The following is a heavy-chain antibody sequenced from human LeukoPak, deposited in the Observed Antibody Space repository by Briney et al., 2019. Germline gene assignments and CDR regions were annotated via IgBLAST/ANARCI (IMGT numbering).Heavy chain of an antibody. D-gene: IGHD3-22*01. V-gene: IGHV1-3*01. CDR2: INAGNGNT. CDR1: GYTFTSYA. Sequence: ASVKVSCKASGYTFTSYAMHWVRQAPGQRLEWMGWINAGNGNTKYSQKFQGRVTITRDTSASTAYMELSSLRSEDTAVYYCATDRYYYDSSGYYYWGQGTLVTVSS. CDR3: ATDRYYYDSSGYYY. J-gene: IGHJ4*02.